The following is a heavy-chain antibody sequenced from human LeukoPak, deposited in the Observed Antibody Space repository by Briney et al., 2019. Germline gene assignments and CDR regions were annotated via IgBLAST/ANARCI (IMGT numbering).Heavy chain of an antibody. D-gene: IGHD3-9*01. Sequence: ASVKVSCKASGYTFTGYYMHWVRQAPGQGLEWMGWINPNSGGTNYAQKFQGWVTMTRDTSISTAYMELSRLRSDDTAVYYCARASYYDILTGYSPFDYWGQGTLVTVSS. J-gene: IGHJ4*02. CDR1: GYTFTGYY. CDR2: INPNSGGT. CDR3: ARASYYDILTGYSPFDY. V-gene: IGHV1-2*04.